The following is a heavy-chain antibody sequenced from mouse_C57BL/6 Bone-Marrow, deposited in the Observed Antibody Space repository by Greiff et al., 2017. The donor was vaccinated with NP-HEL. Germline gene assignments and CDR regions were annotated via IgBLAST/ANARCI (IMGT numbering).Heavy chain of an antibody. CDR2: IYPGSGNT. CDR3: ARMDDYDVAMDY. V-gene: IGHV1-76*01. Sequence: QVHVKQSGAELVRPGASVKLSCKASGYTFTDYYINWVKQRPGQGLEWIARIYPGSGNTYYNEKFKGKATLTAEKSSSTAYMQLSSLTSEDSAVYFCARMDDYDVAMDYWGQGTSVTVSS. CDR1: GYTFTDYY. D-gene: IGHD2-4*01. J-gene: IGHJ4*01.